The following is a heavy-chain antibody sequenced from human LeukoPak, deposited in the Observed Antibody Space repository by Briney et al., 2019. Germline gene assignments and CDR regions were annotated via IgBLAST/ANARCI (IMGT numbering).Heavy chain of an antibody. CDR3: ATLTGPYSGSYYGSFDY. D-gene: IGHD1-26*01. CDR2: INPSGGST. V-gene: IGHV1-46*01. J-gene: IGHJ4*02. CDR1: GYTFTSYY. Sequence: ASVKVSCKASGYTFTSYYMHWVRQAPGQGLEWMGIINPSGGSTSYAQKFQGRVTMTGDTSTSTVYMELSSLRSEDTAVYYCATLTGPYSGSYYGSFDYWGQGTLVTVSS.